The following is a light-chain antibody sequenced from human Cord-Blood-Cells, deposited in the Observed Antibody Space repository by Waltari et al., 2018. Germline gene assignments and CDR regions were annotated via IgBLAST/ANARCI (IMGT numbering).Light chain of an antibody. CDR3: QQYDKLPYT. J-gene: IGKJ2*01. CDR2: DAS. CDR1: QDISNY. V-gene: IGKV1-33*01. Sequence: IQMTQSPSSLSASVGDRVTITCQASQDISNYLNWYQQKPEKAPKLLIYDASNLETGVPSRFSGSGSGTDFTFTISSLQPEDIATYYCQQYDKLPYTFGQGTKLEIK.